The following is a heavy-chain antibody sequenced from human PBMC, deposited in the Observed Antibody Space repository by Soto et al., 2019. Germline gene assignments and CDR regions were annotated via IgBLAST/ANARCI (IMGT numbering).Heavy chain of an antibody. CDR1: GYTFSTYA. CDR3: ARGKGMEENYYYYGMDV. D-gene: IGHD1-1*01. V-gene: IGHV1-3*01. Sequence: ASVKVSCKASGYTFSTYALHWVRQAPGQGLEWMGWINGGNGHARYSQKFKDRVTISRDTPASTAYMELSGLRSEDTAVYYCARGKGMEENYYYYGMDVWGQGTTVTVSS. J-gene: IGHJ6*02. CDR2: INGGNGHA.